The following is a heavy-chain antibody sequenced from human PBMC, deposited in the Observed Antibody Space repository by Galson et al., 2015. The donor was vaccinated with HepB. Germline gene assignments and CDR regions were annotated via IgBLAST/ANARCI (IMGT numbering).Heavy chain of an antibody. CDR2: IGIAGDT. CDR3: ARISRGWTFDY. CDR1: GFTFSNYD. V-gene: IGHV3-13*01. Sequence: SLRLSCAASGFTFSNYDMHWVRRATGKGLEWVSGIGIAGDTYYPGSVKGRFTISRENAKNSLYLQMNSLRAGDTAVYYCARISRGWTFDYWGQGTLVTVSS. D-gene: IGHD6-19*01. J-gene: IGHJ4*02.